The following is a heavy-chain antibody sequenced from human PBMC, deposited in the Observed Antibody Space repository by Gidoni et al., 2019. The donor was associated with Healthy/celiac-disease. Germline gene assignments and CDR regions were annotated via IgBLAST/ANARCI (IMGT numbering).Heavy chain of an antibody. CDR2: IWYDGSNK. CDR1: GFPFSSHR. Sequence: QVQLVASGGGVVQPGRSLSLSCSASGFPFSSHRMYWVRQAPGKGLEWVAVIWYDGSNKYYADSGKGRFTISRDNSKNTLYLQMNSLRAEDTAVYYCARGVLKSTVTTTRYYFDYWGQGTLVTVSS. J-gene: IGHJ4*02. CDR3: ARGVLKSTVTTTRYYFDY. D-gene: IGHD4-17*01. V-gene: IGHV3-33*01.